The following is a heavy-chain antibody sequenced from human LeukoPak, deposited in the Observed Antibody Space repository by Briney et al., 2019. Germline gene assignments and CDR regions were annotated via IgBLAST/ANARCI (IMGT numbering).Heavy chain of an antibody. V-gene: IGHV4-39*07. CDR2: IYYSGST. J-gene: IGHJ4*02. CDR1: GGSISSSSYY. D-gene: IGHD1-7*01. Sequence: SETLSLTCTVSGGSISSSSYYWGWIRQPPGKGLEWIGSIYYSGSTYYNPSLKSRVTISVDKSKNQFSLKLSSVTAADTAVYYCAREALLTGTNHDDYWGQGTLVTVSS. CDR3: AREALLTGTNHDDY.